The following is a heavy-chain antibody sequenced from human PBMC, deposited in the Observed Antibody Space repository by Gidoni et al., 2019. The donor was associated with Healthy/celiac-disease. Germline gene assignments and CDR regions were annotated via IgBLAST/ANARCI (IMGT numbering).Heavy chain of an antibody. V-gene: IGHV2-5*01. D-gene: IGHD1-26*01. CDR1: GFSLSTSGVG. CDR2: ISWNDDR. J-gene: IGHJ2*01. Sequence: QITLKESGPTLVKPTQTLTLTCTFSGFSLSTSGVGVGWIRQPPGKALEWLALISWNDDRRYSPSLKSRLTITKDTSKNQVVLTMTNMDPVDTATYYCAHSALGGRVVGASTPHWYFDLWGRGTLVSVSS. CDR3: AHSALGGRVVGASTPHWYFDL.